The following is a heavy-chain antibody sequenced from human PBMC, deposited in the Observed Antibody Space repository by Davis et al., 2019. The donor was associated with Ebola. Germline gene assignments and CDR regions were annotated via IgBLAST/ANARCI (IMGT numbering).Heavy chain of an antibody. V-gene: IGHV4-34*01. CDR2: INHSGST. J-gene: IGHJ6*04. D-gene: IGHD2-15*01. Sequence: MPGGSLRLSCAVYGGSFSGYYWSWIRQPPGKGLEWIGEINHSGSTNYNPSLKSRVTISVDTSKNQFSLKLSSVTAADTAVYYCARGGAIVVVVAATGYYYYGMDVWGKGTTVTVSS. CDR3: ARGGAIVVVVAATGYYYYGMDV. CDR1: GGSFSGYY.